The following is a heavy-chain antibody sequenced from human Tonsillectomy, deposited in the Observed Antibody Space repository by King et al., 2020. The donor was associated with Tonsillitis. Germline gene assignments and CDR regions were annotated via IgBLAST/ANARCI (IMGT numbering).Heavy chain of an antibody. V-gene: IGHV3-33*01. D-gene: IGHD1-26*01. CDR2: IWYGGGNK. Sequence: VQLVESGGGVVQPGRSLRLSCAASGFTFSSYVMHWVRQAPGRGLEWVAIIWYGGGNKYYADSVKGRFTISRDNSKKTLYLQMNSLRAEDTAVYYCAGDGGTGSYYDYFDYWGQGTLVSVSS. J-gene: IGHJ4*02. CDR1: GFTFSSYV. CDR3: AGDGGTGSYYDYFDY.